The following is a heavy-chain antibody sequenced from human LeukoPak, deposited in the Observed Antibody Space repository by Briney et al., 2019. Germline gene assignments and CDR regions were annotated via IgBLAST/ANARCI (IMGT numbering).Heavy chain of an antibody. CDR1: GFTFSDYY. Sequence: GGSLRLSCAASGFTFSDYYMSWIRQAPGKGLEWVSYISSSGSTIYYADSVKGRFTISRDNAKNSLYLQMNSLRAEDTAVYYCATSLYSSSWYVLDGQGHYWGQGTLVTVSS. D-gene: IGHD6-13*01. CDR3: ATSLYSSSWYVLDGQGHY. CDR2: ISSSGSTI. J-gene: IGHJ4*02. V-gene: IGHV3-11*04.